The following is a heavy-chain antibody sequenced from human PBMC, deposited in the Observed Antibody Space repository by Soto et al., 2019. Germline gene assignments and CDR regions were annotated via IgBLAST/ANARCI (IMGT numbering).Heavy chain of an antibody. Sequence: GGSLRLSCAVSGFTFSSHAMSWVRQAPGKGLECVSSITGSGDSTYYADSVKGRFTISRDKSKSTLYLQMNSLRAEDTAVYYGAKVLQFDGPIREQTFDYCGQGTQVTV. CDR2: ITGSGDST. CDR3: AKVLQFDGPIREQTFDY. D-gene: IGHD3-16*01. J-gene: IGHJ4*02. CDR1: GFTFSSHA. V-gene: IGHV3-23*01.